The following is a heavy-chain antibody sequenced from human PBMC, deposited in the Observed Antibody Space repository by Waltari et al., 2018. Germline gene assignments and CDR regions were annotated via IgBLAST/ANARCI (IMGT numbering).Heavy chain of an antibody. CDR1: GGSIRRSSSY. Sequence: QLQLQESGPGLVKPSETLSLTCTVSGGSIRRSSSYWGWTRPPPGKGLEWLGTIYYDGSTYYNPSLKSRVTISVDTSENQFSLKLSSLTAADTALYYCARLLYYHDTSGPRACDYWGQGTLVTVSS. D-gene: IGHD3-22*01. CDR3: ARLLYYHDTSGPRACDY. CDR2: IYYDGST. V-gene: IGHV4-39*01. J-gene: IGHJ4*02.